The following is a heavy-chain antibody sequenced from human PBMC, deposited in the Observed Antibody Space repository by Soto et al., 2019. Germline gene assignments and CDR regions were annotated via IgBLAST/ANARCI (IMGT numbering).Heavy chain of an antibody. CDR1: GGSISSSSYY. CDR2: IYYSGST. V-gene: IGHV4-39*01. D-gene: IGHD6-13*01. Sequence: SETLSLTCTVSGGSISSSSYYWGWISQPPGKGLEWIGSIYYSGSTYYNPSLKSRVTISVDTSKNQFSLKLSSVTAADTAVYYCARQGSSWYYYYYYMDVWGKGTTVTVSS. CDR3: ARQGSSWYYYYYYMDV. J-gene: IGHJ6*03.